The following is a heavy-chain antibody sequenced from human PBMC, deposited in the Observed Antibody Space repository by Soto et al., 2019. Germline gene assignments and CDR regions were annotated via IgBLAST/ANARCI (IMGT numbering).Heavy chain of an antibody. Sequence: SETLSLTCTVSGGSISSSSYYWGWIRQPPGKGLEWIGSIYYSGSTYYNPSLRSRVTISVDTSKNQFSLKLSSVTAADTAVYYCATLFIAAAGTGRPYWGQGTLVTVSS. CDR3: ATLFIAAAGTGRPY. J-gene: IGHJ4*02. CDR1: GGSISSSSYY. V-gene: IGHV4-39*01. CDR2: IYYSGST. D-gene: IGHD6-13*01.